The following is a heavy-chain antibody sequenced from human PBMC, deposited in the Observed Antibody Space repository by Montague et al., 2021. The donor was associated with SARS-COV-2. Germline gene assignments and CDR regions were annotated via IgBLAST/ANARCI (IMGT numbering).Heavy chain of an antibody. V-gene: IGHV4-34*01. CDR1: GGSFSTYS. J-gene: IGHJ6*03. Sequence: ETLSLTCAVHGGSFSTYSWNWIRQPPGKGLGWIGEIHHGGSTNYNPSLKSRVTISADTSKNQFSLKLTSVAAADTAVYYCARLGDGVVPSPILGVGPYYSYYYIDVWGKGTTVTVSS. D-gene: IGHD3-10*01. CDR3: ARLGDGVVPSPILGVGPYYSYYYIDV. CDR2: IHHGGST.